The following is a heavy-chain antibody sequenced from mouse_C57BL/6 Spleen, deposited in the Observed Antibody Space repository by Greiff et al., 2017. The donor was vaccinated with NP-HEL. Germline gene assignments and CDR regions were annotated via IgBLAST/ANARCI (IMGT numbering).Heavy chain of an antibody. CDR3: AKLRPSPNY. CDR1: GYTFTSYW. J-gene: IGHJ2*01. CDR2: INPSSGYT. D-gene: IGHD1-2*01. Sequence: QVQLQQSGAELAKPGASVKLSCKASGYTFTSYWMHWVKQRPGQGLEWIGYINPSSGYTKYNQKFKDKATLTAAKSSSTAYMQLSSLTYEDSAVYYCAKLRPSPNYWGQGTTLTVAS. V-gene: IGHV1-7*01.